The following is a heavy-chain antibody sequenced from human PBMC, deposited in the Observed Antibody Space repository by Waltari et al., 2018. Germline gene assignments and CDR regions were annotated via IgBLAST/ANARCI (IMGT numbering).Heavy chain of an antibody. CDR2: IYHSGST. CDR1: GYSISSGYY. D-gene: IGHD6-19*01. J-gene: IGHJ3*02. V-gene: IGHV4-38-2*01. CDR3: ARGGETAPQWDAFDI. Sequence: QVQLQESGPGLVKPSETLSLTCAVSGYSISSGYYWGWIRQPPGKGLEWIGSIYHSGSTYYNPSLKSRVTISVDTSKNQFSLKLSSVTAADTAVYYCARGGETAPQWDAFDIWGQGTMVTVSS.